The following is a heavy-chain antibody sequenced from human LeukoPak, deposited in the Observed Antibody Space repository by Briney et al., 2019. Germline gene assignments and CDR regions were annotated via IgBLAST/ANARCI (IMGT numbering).Heavy chain of an antibody. CDR2: IRGSGGGT. Sequence: GGSLRLSCAASGFTFNSYAMSWVRQAPGKGLEWVSAIRGSGGGTYYADSVKGRFTISRDNSKNTLYLQMKSLRAEDTAVYYCARTDETAPAEDFQHWGQGTLVTVSS. CDR3: ARTDETAPAEDFQH. CDR1: GFTFNSYA. V-gene: IGHV3-23*01. D-gene: IGHD2-21*02. J-gene: IGHJ1*01.